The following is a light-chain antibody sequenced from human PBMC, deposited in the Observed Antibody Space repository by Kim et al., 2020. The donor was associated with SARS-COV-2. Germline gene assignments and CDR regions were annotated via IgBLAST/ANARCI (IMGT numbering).Light chain of an antibody. J-gene: IGKJ4*01. Sequence: ASVGDRVTITCRASQRISRYLNWFQQKPGKAPNLLLYTISTLQSGVPSRFSGSGSGTNFTLTISSLQPEDFAIYYGQQSYSTPLTFGGGTKVDIK. V-gene: IGKV1-39*01. CDR3: QQSYSTPLT. CDR2: TIS. CDR1: QRISRY.